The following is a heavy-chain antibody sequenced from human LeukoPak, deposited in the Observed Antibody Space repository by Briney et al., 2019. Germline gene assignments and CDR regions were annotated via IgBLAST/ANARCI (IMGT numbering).Heavy chain of an antibody. CDR2: IRNDGNKY. D-gene: IGHD1-26*01. J-gene: IGHJ4*02. CDR1: GFTFSTSG. Sequence: GGSLRLSCVASGFTFSTSGMHWVRQSPGKGLDWVAFIRNDGNKYNYAESVKGRFTISRDNSKNTLYLQMNSLRAEDTAVYYCARDRPAIVGAVVFDYWGQGTLVTVSS. CDR3: ARDRPAIVGAVVFDY. V-gene: IGHV3-30*02.